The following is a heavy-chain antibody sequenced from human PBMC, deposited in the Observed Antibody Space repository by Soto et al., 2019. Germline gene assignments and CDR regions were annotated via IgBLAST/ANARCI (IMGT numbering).Heavy chain of an antibody. J-gene: IGHJ4*02. CDR2: ISYDGSNK. CDR1: GFTFSSYA. D-gene: IGHD1-7*01. CDR3: ARDRDNWNYGQYDY. Sequence: GGSLRLSCAASGFTFSSYAMHWVRQAPGKGLEWVAVISYDGSNKYYADSVKGRFTISRDNSKNTLYLQMNSLRAEDTAVYYCARDRDNWNYGQYDYWGQGTLVTVSS. V-gene: IGHV3-30-3*01.